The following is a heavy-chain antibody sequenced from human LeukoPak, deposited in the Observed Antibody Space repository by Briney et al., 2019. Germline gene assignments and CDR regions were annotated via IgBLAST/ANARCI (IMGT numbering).Heavy chain of an antibody. Sequence: PSETLSLTCGVSGGSVTSTNWWTWVRQPPGKGLEWIGEVRLDGKTHYNPSLQSRLTILVSLSDNHISLRLTSVTAADTAVYYCAREGGFFRPLDYSGQGTLVTVSS. J-gene: IGHJ4*02. D-gene: IGHD3-3*01. V-gene: IGHV4-4*02. CDR2: VRLDGKT. CDR3: AREGGFFRPLDY. CDR1: GGSVTSTNW.